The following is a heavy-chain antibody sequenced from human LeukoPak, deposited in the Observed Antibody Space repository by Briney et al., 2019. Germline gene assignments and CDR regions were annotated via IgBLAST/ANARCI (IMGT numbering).Heavy chain of an antibody. J-gene: IGHJ6*02. CDR1: GFTFSSNA. CDR2: ISGSGGST. Sequence: GGSLRLSCAAAGFTFSSNAMSWVRQPPGKGLEWVSGISGSGGSTHYADSVKGRFTISRDKSKNTLYLQMNSLRVEDTAVYYCARGISTTWYNGMDVWGQGTTVTVSS. V-gene: IGHV3-23*01. CDR3: ARGISTTWYNGMDV. D-gene: IGHD1-14*01.